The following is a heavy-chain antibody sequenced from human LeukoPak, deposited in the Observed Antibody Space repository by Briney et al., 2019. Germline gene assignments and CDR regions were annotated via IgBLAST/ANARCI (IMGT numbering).Heavy chain of an antibody. Sequence: PGGSLRLSXAASGFTVSSNYMSWVRQAPGKGLEWVSVIYSGGSTYYADSVKGRFTISRDNSKNTLYLQMNSLRAEDTAVYYCARDKIGVVRTAFDIWGQGTMVTVSS. CDR2: IYSGGST. CDR1: GFTVSSNY. D-gene: IGHD3-3*01. CDR3: ARDKIGVVRTAFDI. V-gene: IGHV3-66*02. J-gene: IGHJ3*02.